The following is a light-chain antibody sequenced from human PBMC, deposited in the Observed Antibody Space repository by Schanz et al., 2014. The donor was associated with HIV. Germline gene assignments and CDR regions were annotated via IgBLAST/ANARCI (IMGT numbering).Light chain of an antibody. CDR2: GAS. V-gene: IGKV1-27*01. Sequence: DIQMTQSPSSLSASVGDRVTITCRASEGIGNFLAWYQQKPGKVPSLLIYGASTLQSGVPSRFSGSGSGTDFSLTISSLQPEDIATYYCQKYKRAPWTFGQGTKVNIK. CDR1: EGIGNF. J-gene: IGKJ1*01. CDR3: QKYKRAPWT.